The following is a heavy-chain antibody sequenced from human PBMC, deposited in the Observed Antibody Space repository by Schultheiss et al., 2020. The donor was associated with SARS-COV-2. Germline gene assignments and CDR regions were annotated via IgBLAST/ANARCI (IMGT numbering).Heavy chain of an antibody. CDR1: GGSISPYY. CDR2: ISYSGST. J-gene: IGHJ5*02. CDR3: ARLPFVVVTGPIYNWFDA. D-gene: IGHD2-21*02. V-gene: IGHV4-59*05. Sequence: SETLSLTCTVSGGSISPYYWSWIRQPPGKGLEWIGSISYSGSTYYNTSLKSRVTISVDTSKNQLSLKLSSVTAADTAVYYCARLPFVVVTGPIYNWFDAWGQGTLVTVSS.